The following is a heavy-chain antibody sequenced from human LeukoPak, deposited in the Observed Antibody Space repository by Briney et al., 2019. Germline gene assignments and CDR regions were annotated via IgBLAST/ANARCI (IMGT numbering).Heavy chain of an antibody. CDR2: VHLNGAT. J-gene: IGHJ4*02. V-gene: IGHV4-4*02. CDR1: GGSILSANW. CDR3: TRESGAFSPFGF. D-gene: IGHD1-26*01. Sequence: SGTLSLTCAVSGGSILSANWWSWVRQPPGKGLEWIGEVHLNGATNYNPSVEGRVTMSIDKSKNHLSLEVISVTAADTAMYYCTRESGAFSPFGFRGQGTLVTVSS.